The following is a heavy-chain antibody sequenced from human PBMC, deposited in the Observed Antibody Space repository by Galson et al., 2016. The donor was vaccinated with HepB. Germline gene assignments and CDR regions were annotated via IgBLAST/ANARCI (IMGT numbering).Heavy chain of an antibody. CDR3: VRVRSVGLQDAFDI. Sequence: SLRLSCAASGFTFDDFGMSWVRQAPGKGLEWVSGINWSGEITRYADSVKGRFTISRDNTRNSLFLQMNSLRAKDTALYHCVRVRSVGLQDAFDIWGQGTMVTVSS. CDR1: GFTFDDFG. D-gene: IGHD5-24*01. V-gene: IGHV3-20*01. CDR2: INWSGEIT. J-gene: IGHJ3*02.